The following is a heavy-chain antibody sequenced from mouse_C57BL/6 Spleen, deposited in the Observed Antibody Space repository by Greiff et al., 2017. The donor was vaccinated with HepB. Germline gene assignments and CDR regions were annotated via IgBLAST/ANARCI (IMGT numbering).Heavy chain of an antibody. D-gene: IGHD2-5*01. CDR3: ARPYYSKGFAY. CDR2: IHPNSGST. V-gene: IGHV1-64*01. Sequence: VQLQQPGAELVKPGASVKLSCKASGYTFTSYWMHWVKQRPGQGLEWIGMIHPNSGSTNYNEKFKSKATLTVDKSSSTAYMQLSSLTSEDSAVYYCARPYYSKGFAYWGQGTLVTVSA. J-gene: IGHJ3*01. CDR1: GYTFTSYW.